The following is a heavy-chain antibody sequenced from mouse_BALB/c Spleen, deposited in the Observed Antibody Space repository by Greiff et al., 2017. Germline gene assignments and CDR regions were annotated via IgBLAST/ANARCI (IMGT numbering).Heavy chain of an antibody. J-gene: IGHJ4*01. Sequence: EVKLQESGPGLVKPSQSLSLTCSVTGYSITSGYYWNWIRQFPGNKLEWMGYISYDGSNNYNPSLKNRISITRDTSKNQFFLKLNSVTTEDTATYYCAREEYGNYLDYWGQGTSVTVSS. V-gene: IGHV3-6*02. CDR1: GYSITSGYY. CDR3: AREEYGNYLDY. D-gene: IGHD2-10*02. CDR2: ISYDGSN.